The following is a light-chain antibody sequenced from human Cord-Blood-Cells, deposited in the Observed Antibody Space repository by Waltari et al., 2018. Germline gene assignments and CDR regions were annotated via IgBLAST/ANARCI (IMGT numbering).Light chain of an antibody. V-gene: IGLV2-14*01. CDR3: SSYTSSSTWV. CDR2: DVS. CDR1: SSDVAGVNY. J-gene: IGLJ3*02. Sequence: QSSLTQPASVSGSPGQSITISFTGTSSDVAGVNYVSWYQQHPVKAPKLMIYDVSNRPSGVSNRFSGSQSGNKDSLTISGLQAEEEADYYGSSYTSSSTWVFGGGTKLTVL.